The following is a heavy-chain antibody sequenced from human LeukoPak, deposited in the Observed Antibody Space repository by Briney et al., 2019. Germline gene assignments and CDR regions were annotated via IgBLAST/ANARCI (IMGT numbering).Heavy chain of an antibody. D-gene: IGHD3-3*01. J-gene: IGHJ4*02. Sequence: PSETLSLTCTVSGGSISRYYWSWIRQPPGKGLEWIGYIYYRGSTNYNPSLKSRVTISVDTSKNQFSLKLSSVTAADTAVYYCARGFSFDYWGRGTLVTVSS. V-gene: IGHV4-59*01. CDR3: ARGFSFDY. CDR1: GGSISRYY. CDR2: IYYRGST.